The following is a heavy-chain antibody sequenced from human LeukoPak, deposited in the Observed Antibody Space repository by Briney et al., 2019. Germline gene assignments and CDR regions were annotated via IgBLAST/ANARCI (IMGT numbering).Heavy chain of an antibody. CDR2: IYYSGST. V-gene: IGHV4-39*07. D-gene: IGHD3-22*01. J-gene: IGHJ5*02. CDR1: GGSISSSSYY. Sequence: SETLSLTCTVSGGSISSSSYYWGWIRQPPGKGLEWIGSIYYSGSTYYNPSLKSRVTISVDTSKNQFSLKLSSVTAADTAVYYCAREVVVVITSAWFDPWGQGTLVTVSP. CDR3: AREVVVVITSAWFDP.